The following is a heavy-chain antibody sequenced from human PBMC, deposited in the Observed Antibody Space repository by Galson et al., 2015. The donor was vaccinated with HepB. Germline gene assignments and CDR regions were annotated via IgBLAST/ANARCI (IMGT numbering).Heavy chain of an antibody. Sequence: SVKVSCKASGYTFNSYGFSWVRQAPGQGLEWMGWISVYNGNTNYAQKLQGRVTMTTDTSTTTAYMELRSLRSDDTAVYYCARGALVVAVGATQNNWFGPWGQGTLVTVSS. V-gene: IGHV1-18*01. J-gene: IGHJ5*02. D-gene: IGHD2-15*01. CDR2: ISVYNGNT. CDR1: GYTFNSYG. CDR3: ARGALVVAVGATQNNWFGP.